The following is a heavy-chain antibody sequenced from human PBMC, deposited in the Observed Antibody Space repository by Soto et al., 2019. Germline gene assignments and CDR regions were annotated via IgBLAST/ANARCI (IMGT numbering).Heavy chain of an antibody. CDR1: GGSISSGGYY. J-gene: IGHJ6*02. Sequence: SETLSLTCTVSGGSISSGGYYWSWIRQHPGKGLEWIGYIYYSGSTYYNPSLKSRVTISVDTSKNQFSLKLSSRTAAHTGVYLRARDPKAAAAVRPKQYSYYYGMDVWGQGTTVTVSS. V-gene: IGHV4-31*03. CDR3: ARDPKAAAAVRPKQYSYYYGMDV. D-gene: IGHD6-13*01. CDR2: IYYSGST.